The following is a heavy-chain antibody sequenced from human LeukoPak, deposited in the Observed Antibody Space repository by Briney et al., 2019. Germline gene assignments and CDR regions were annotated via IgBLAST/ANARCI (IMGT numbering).Heavy chain of an antibody. CDR2: INHSGST. CDR3: ARGPQRIAAAGTRYFDL. CDR1: GGSFSGYY. D-gene: IGHD6-13*01. Sequence: SETLSLTCAVYGGSFSGYYWSWIRQPPGKGLEWIGEINHSGSTNYNPSLKSRVTISVDTSKNQFSLRLSSVTAADTAVYYCARGPQRIAAAGTRYFDLWGRGTLVTVPS. J-gene: IGHJ2*01. V-gene: IGHV4-34*01.